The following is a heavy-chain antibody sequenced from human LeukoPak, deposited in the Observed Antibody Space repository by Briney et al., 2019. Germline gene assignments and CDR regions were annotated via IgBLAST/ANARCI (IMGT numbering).Heavy chain of an antibody. CDR3: ARDSEDAFDI. CDR1: GGSISSGDYC. J-gene: IGHJ3*02. V-gene: IGHV4-30-4*01. Sequence: SETLSLTCTVSGGSISSGDYCWSWIRQPPGKGLEWIGYIYYSGSTYYNPSLKSRVTTSVDTSKNQFSLKLSSVTAADTAVYYCARDSEDAFDIWGQGTMVTVSS. CDR2: IYYSGST.